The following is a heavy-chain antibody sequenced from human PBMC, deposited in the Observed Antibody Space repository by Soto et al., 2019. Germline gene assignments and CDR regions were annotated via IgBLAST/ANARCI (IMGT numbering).Heavy chain of an antibody. J-gene: IGHJ4*02. CDR1: GFSISNAW. CDR3: TTYTYGRSTD. CDR2: IKRKTDGGTT. V-gene: IGHV3-15*01. Sequence: EVQLVESGGGLVKPGGSLRLSCAASGFSISNAWMTWVRQAPGKGLEWVGRIKRKTDGGTTEYAAPVKGRFTISRDDSKTTLYLQMNSLKTEDTAVYYCTTYTYGRSTDWGQGTLVTVSS. D-gene: IGHD4-17*01.